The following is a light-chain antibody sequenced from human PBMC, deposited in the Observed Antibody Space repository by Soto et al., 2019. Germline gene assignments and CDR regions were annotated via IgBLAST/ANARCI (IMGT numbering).Light chain of an antibody. CDR1: SSNIGAGYD. Sequence: QSVLTQPPSVSGAPGQRVTISCTGSSSNIGAGYDVHWYQQLPGTAPKLLIYGNSNRPSGVPDRFSGSKSGTSASLAIPGLQADDEADYYCQSYDSSLSGVVFGGGTKLTVL. V-gene: IGLV1-40*01. CDR2: GNS. CDR3: QSYDSSLSGVV. J-gene: IGLJ2*01.